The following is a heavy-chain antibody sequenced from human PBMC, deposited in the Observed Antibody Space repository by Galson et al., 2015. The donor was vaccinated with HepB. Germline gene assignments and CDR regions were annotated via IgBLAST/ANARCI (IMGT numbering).Heavy chain of an antibody. CDR1: GFTFSGSA. CDR3: TIAAAGTSKG. V-gene: IGHV3-73*01. J-gene: IGHJ4*02. CDR2: IRSKANSYAT. Sequence: SLRLSCAASGFTFSGSAMHWVRQASGKGLEWVGRIRSKANSYATAYAASVKGRFTISRDDSKNTAYLQMNSLKTEDTAVYYCTIAAAGTSKGWGQGTLVTVSS. D-gene: IGHD6-13*01.